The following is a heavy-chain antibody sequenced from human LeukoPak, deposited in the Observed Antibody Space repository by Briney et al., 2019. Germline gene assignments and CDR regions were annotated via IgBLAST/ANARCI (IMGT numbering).Heavy chain of an antibody. CDR1: GFIFSSYG. D-gene: IGHD4-17*01. Sequence: GGSLRLSCAASGFIFSSYGMHWVRQAPGKGLEWVAVIWYDGSNKYYADSVKGRFTISRDNSKNTLYLQMNSLRAEDTAVYYCARDGALDYGDYVNWFDPWGQGTLVTVSS. CDR2: IWYDGSNK. CDR3: ARDGALDYGDYVNWFDP. J-gene: IGHJ5*02. V-gene: IGHV3-33*01.